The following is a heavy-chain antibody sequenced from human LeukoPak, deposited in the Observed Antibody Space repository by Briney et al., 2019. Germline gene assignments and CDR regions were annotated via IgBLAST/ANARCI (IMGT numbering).Heavy chain of an antibody. V-gene: IGHV3-15*01. CDR1: GFTFSNAW. CDR3: SRLLSTGGY. J-gene: IGHJ4*02. D-gene: IGHD2-8*02. Sequence: GGSLRLSCAVSGFTFSNAWMTWVRQTPGRGLEWVGRIKSKTDGGTADYAAPVKGRFTISRDDSISVLYLQMNSLKTDDTAVYYCSRLLSTGGYWGQGTLVTVFS. CDR2: IKSKTDGGTA.